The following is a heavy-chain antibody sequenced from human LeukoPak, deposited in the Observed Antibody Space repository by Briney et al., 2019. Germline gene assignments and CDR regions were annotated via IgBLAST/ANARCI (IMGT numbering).Heavy chain of an antibody. CDR3: ARLCGSCYGDYFDY. CDR2: INHSETT. V-gene: IGHV4-34*01. D-gene: IGHD2-2*01. J-gene: IGHJ4*02. Sequence: SETLSLTCSVYTLTFSSYYWSWIPQPPGKGLEWIGEINHSETTNSNPSHKSLVTISVNTSKNQFSLKLSSVTAADTSFYFCARLCGSCYGDYFDYWGQGTLVTVSS. CDR1: TLTFSSYY.